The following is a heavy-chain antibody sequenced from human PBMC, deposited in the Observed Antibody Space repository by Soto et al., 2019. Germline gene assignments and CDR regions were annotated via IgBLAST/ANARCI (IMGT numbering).Heavy chain of an antibody. Sequence: QVQLQESGPGLVKPSQTLSLTCTVSGGSIRSGDYYWTWIRQHAGKGPEWIGYIQYSGSTFYNPSLKSRVSISVDTSKNQFSLKLSSVTAADTAVYYCARENIVVVPAAKGWFDPWGQGTLVTVSS. CDR2: IQYSGST. V-gene: IGHV4-31*03. J-gene: IGHJ5*02. D-gene: IGHD2-2*01. CDR3: ARENIVVVPAAKGWFDP. CDR1: GGSIRSGDYY.